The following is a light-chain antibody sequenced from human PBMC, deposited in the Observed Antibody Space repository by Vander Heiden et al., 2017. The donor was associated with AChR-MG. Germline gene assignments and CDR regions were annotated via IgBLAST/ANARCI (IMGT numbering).Light chain of an antibody. CDR3: QQRDSTPFT. CDR2: GAS. V-gene: IGKV1-39*01. J-gene: IGKJ3*01. CDR1: QSITNY. Sequence: DIQMTQSPSSLSASVGDRVTITCRASQSITNYLNWYQQKPGKAPKFLIFGASSLQSGVPSRFSGSGSVTDFTLTISRLQPEDFATYYCQQRDSTPFTFGHGTKVDVK.